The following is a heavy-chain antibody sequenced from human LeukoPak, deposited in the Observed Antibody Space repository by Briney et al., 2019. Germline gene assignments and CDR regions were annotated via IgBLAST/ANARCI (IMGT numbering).Heavy chain of an antibody. J-gene: IGHJ4*02. CDR2: ISATGSTI. Sequence: PGGSLRLSCAASGFTFSSNGMNWVRQAPGKGLEWVSYISATGSTIYYADSEKGRFTISRDNAKNTLYLQMNSLRAEDTAVYYCARGGRHDYDGRPPDFWGQGTLVTVSS. V-gene: IGHV3-48*03. CDR3: ARGGRHDYDGRPPDF. CDR1: GFTFSSNG. D-gene: IGHD4-23*01.